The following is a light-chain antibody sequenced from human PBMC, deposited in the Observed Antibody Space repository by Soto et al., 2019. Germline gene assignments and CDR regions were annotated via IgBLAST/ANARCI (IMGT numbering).Light chain of an antibody. V-gene: IGKV3D-20*02. CDR2: DAS. CDR1: QSVSSSY. J-gene: IGKJ5*01. CDR3: QQANSFPSIT. Sequence: EIVLTQSPGTLSLSPGERATLSCRASQSVSSSYLAWYQQKPGQAPRLLIYDASNRATGIPARFSGSGSGTDFTLTISSLQPEDFATYYCQQANSFPSITFGQGTRLEIK.